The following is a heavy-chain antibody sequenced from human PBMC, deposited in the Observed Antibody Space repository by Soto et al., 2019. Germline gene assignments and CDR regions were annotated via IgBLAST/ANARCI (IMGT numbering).Heavy chain of an antibody. V-gene: IGHV5-51*01. Sequence: GESLKISCQASGYTFDSNWIGWVRQMHGKGLEWLGLIYTGDSETRYSPSFQGQGTISADRSFKIAYLQCRSQQASEPSMYYCAGLLDSWGEPHYFDSWGKRTTGTVGS. CDR1: GYTFDSNW. J-gene: IGHJ4*02. CDR3: AGLLDSWGEPHYFDS. CDR2: IYTGDSET. D-gene: IGHD3-16*01.